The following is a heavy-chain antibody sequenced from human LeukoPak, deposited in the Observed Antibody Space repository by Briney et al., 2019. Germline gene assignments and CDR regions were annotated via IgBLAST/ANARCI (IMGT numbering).Heavy chain of an antibody. V-gene: IGHV3-23*01. CDR1: GFIFSSYA. Sequence: GGSLRLSCAASGFIFSSYAMSWVRRAPGKGLEWVSAISGSGGSTYYADSVKGRFTISRDNSKNTLYLQMNSLRAEDTAVYYCAKGVASSWYLRYFDYWGQGTLVTVSS. J-gene: IGHJ4*02. CDR2: ISGSGGST. CDR3: AKGVASSWYLRYFDY. D-gene: IGHD6-13*01.